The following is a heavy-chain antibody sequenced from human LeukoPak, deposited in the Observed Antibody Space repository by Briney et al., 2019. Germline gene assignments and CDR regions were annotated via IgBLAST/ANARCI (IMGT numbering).Heavy chain of an antibody. CDR3: AELGITMIGGV. CDR2: ISYDGPNK. D-gene: IGHD3-10*02. Sequence: GGSLRLSCAASGFTFSSYGMHWVRQAPGKGLEWVAVISYDGPNKYYADSMKGRFTISRDNAKNSLYLQMNSLRAEDTAVYYCAELGITMIGGVWGKGTTVTISS. CDR1: GFTFSSYG. V-gene: IGHV3-30*18. J-gene: IGHJ6*04.